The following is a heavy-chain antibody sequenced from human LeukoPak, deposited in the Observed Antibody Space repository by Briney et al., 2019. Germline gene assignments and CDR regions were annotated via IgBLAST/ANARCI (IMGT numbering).Heavy chain of an antibody. CDR3: AGPMGQQLVRWAFDI. V-gene: IGHV3-21*01. Sequence: GGSLRLSCAASGFTFSSYSMNWVRQAPGKGLEWVSSISSSSSYIYYADSVKGRFTISRDNAKNSLYLQMNSLRAEDTAVYYCAGPMGQQLVRWAFDIWGQGTMVTVSS. D-gene: IGHD6-13*01. CDR2: ISSSSSYI. CDR1: GFTFSSYS. J-gene: IGHJ3*02.